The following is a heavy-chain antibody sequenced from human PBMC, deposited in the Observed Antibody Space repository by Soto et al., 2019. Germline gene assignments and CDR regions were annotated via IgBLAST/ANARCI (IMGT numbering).Heavy chain of an antibody. D-gene: IGHD1-26*01. CDR2: IYAGDSHT. CDR1: GYSFSSYW. J-gene: IGHJ4*02. CDR3: ARLESRSYSRSHPDHFDY. V-gene: IGHV5-51*01. Sequence: GESLKISCKSSGYSFSSYWIGWVRQMPGKGLEYMGIIYAGDSHTTYSPSFQGQVTISADKSVRTAYLQWSSLKASDTAMYYCARLESRSYSRSHPDHFDYWGQGTVVTVSS.